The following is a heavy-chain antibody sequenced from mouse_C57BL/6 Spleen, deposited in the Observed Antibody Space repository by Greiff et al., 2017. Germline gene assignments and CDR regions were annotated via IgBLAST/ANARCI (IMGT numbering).Heavy chain of an antibody. J-gene: IGHJ2*01. CDR1: GYAFSSSW. CDR2: IYPGDGDT. Sequence: QVQLKESGPELVKPGASVKISCKASGYAFSSSWMNWVKQRPGKGLEWIGRIYPGDGDTNYNGKFKGKATLTADKSSSTAYMQLSSLTSEDSAVYFCARSEGDDWGQGTTLTVSS. CDR3: ARSEGDD. V-gene: IGHV1-82*01.